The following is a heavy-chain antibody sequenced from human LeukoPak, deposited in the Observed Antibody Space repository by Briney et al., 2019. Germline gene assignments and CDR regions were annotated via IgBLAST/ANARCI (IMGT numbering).Heavy chain of an antibody. CDR3: ARAEIYSNYGFDP. Sequence: ASVKVSCKASGYTFTSYAMHWVRQAPGQRLEWMGWINAGNGNTEYSQKFQGRVTITRDTSASTAYMELSSLRSEDTAVYYCARAEIYSNYGFDPWGQGTLVTVSS. D-gene: IGHD4-11*01. V-gene: IGHV1-3*01. CDR2: INAGNGNT. CDR1: GYTFTSYA. J-gene: IGHJ5*02.